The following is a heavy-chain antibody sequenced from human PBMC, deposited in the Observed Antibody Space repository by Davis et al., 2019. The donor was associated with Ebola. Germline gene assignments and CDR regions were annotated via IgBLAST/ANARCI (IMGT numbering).Heavy chain of an antibody. Sequence: GESLKISCAASGFTFSGSAMHWVRQASGKGLESVGRIRSKANSYATAYAASVKGRFTISRDDSKNTAYLQMNSLKTEDTAVYYCTRAQQLDDYWGKGTLVTVSS. CDR3: TRAQQLDDY. J-gene: IGHJ4*02. V-gene: IGHV3-73*01. CDR1: GFTFSGSA. D-gene: IGHD6-13*01. CDR2: IRSKANSYAT.